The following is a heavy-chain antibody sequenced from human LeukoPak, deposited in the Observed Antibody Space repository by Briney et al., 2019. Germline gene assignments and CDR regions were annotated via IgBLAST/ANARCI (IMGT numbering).Heavy chain of an antibody. CDR2: ISSSGSTI. CDR3: AELGITMIGGV. J-gene: IGHJ6*04. D-gene: IGHD3-10*02. Sequence: GGSLRLSCAASGFTFSSYEMNWVRQAPGKGLEWVSYISSSGSTIYYADSVKGRSTISRDNAKNSLYLQMNSLRTEDTAVYYCAELGITMIGGVWGKGTTVTISS. CDR1: GFTFSSYE. V-gene: IGHV3-48*03.